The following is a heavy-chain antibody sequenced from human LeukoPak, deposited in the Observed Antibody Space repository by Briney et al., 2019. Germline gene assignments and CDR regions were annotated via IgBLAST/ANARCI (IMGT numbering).Heavy chain of an antibody. CDR3: ARGHCSSTSCSNFDY. CDR1: GFTFSSYA. Sequence: PGRSLRLSCAASGFTFSSYAMHWVRQAPGKGVEWVAVISYDGSNKYYADSVKGRFTISRDNSKNTLYLQMNSLRAEDTAVYYCARGHCSSTSCSNFDYWGQGTLVTVSS. CDR2: ISYDGSNK. D-gene: IGHD2-2*01. J-gene: IGHJ4*02. V-gene: IGHV3-30*04.